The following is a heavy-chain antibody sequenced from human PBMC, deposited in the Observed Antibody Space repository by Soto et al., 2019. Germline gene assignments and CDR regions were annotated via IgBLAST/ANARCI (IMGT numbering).Heavy chain of an antibody. V-gene: IGHV3-43*01. CDR2: ISWDGGST. Sequence: PGGSLRLSCAASGFTFDDYTMHWVRQAPGKGLEWVSLISWDGGSTYYADSVKGRFTISRDNSKNSLYLQMNSLRTEDTALYYCAKDNGPYYYYGIDVWGQGTTVTVSS. CDR1: GFTFDDYT. J-gene: IGHJ6*02. CDR3: AKDNGPYYYYGIDV.